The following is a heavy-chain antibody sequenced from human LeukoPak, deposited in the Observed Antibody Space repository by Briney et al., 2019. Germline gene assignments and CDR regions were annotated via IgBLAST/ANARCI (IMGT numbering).Heavy chain of an antibody. D-gene: IGHD5-12*01. J-gene: IGHJ4*02. CDR3: ARAVANVDY. CDR1: GYTFTGYY. CDR2: INPNSGGT. Sequence: ASVKVSCKASGYTFTGYYMHWVRQAPGQGLEWMGWINPNSGGTNYAQKFQGRVTMTRDTSISTVYMEMSRLRSDDTAVYYCARAVANVDYWGQGTLVTVPS. V-gene: IGHV1-2*02.